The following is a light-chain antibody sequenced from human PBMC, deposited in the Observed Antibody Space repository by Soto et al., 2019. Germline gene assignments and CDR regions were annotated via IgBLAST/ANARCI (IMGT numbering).Light chain of an antibody. CDR3: QYYNNWPPTWT. J-gene: IGKJ1*01. Sequence: DIMLTLPPAPPSVSPGRRSTPSCTALPSVSSHLAVYQQSPGQAPGLLLYGASTRATGIPARLSGSVSGTEFTLTISCLQSVAFAVYYCQYYNNWPPTWTFCQGTKVDI. CDR2: GAS. V-gene: IGKV3-15*01. CDR1: PSVSSH.